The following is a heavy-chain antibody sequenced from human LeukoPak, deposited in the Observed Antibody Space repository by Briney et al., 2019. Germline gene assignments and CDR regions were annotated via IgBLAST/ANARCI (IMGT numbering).Heavy chain of an antibody. D-gene: IGHD3-22*01. CDR2: ISSSSSTI. V-gene: IGHV3-48*03. CDR3: ASYRSYDSSGYYYFSLDAFDI. CDR1: GFTFSSYE. J-gene: IGHJ3*02. Sequence: QPGGSLRLSCAASGFTFSSYEMNWVRQAPGKGLEWVSYISSSSSTIYYADSVKGRFTISRDNAKNSLYLQMNSLRAEDTAVYYCASYRSYDSSGYYYFSLDAFDIWGQGTMVTVSS.